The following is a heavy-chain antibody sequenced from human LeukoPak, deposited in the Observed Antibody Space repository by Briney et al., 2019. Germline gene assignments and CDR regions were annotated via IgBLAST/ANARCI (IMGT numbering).Heavy chain of an antibody. CDR1: GYTFTSYG. CDR2: ISAYSGYT. CDR3: ARVRSGWNSWDF. Sequence: ASVKVSCKASGYTFTSYGLSWVQQAPGLGLERMGWISAYSGYTNYAQKLQDRVTMTTDTSTSTAYMELRSLRSDDTAVYYCARVRSGWNSWDFWGQGTLVTVSS. V-gene: IGHV1-18*01. D-gene: IGHD6-19*01. J-gene: IGHJ4*02.